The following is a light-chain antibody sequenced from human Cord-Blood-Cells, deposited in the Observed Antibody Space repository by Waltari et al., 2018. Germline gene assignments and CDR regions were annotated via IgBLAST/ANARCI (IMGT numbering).Light chain of an antibody. J-gene: IGLJ1*01. Sequence: QSALTQPASVSGSPGQSITISCPGTSRAVGGYNFVSWYQQHPGKAPKLMIYDVSKRPSGVSNRFSGSKSGNTASLTISGLQAEDEADYYCSSYTSSSTYVFGTGTKVTVL. CDR2: DVS. CDR1: SRAVGGYNF. V-gene: IGLV2-14*01. CDR3: SSYTSSSTYV.